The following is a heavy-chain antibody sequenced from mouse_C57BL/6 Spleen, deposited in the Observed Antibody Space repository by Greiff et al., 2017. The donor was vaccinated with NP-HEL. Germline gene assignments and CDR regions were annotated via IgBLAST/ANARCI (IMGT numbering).Heavy chain of an antibody. V-gene: IGHV10-3*01. CDR1: GFTFNTYA. J-gene: IGHJ2*01. CDR3: VREGLYYGNLYFDY. D-gene: IGHD2-1*01. CDR2: IRSKSSNYAT. Sequence: EVQGVESGGGLVQPKGSLKLSCAASGFTFNTYAMHWVRQAPGKGLEWVARIRSKSSNYATYYADSVKDRFTISRDDSQSMLYLQMNNLKTEDTAMYYCVREGLYYGNLYFDYWGQGTTLTVSS.